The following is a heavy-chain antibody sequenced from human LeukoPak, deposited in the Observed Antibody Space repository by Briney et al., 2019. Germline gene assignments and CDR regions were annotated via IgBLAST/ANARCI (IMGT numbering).Heavy chain of an antibody. D-gene: IGHD3-16*02. J-gene: IGHJ4*02. Sequence: SVKVSCKASGGTFSSYAISWVRQAPGQGLEWMGGIIPIFGTANYAQKFQGRVTITTDESTSTAYMELSSLRSEDTAVYYCARGRAMRLGELSLGYWGQGTLVTVSS. V-gene: IGHV1-69*05. CDR1: GGTFSSYA. CDR3: ARGRAMRLGELSLGY. CDR2: IIPIFGTA.